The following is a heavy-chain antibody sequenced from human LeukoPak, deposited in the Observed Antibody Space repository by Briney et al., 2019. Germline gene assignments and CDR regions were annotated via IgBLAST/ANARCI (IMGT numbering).Heavy chain of an antibody. Sequence: ASVKVSCKASGYTFTGYFMHWVRQAPGQGPEWMGWINPNSGGTNYAQKFQGRVTMTRDTSISTAYMELSRLRSDDAAVYYCARVGRQLVNWFDPWGQGTLVTVSS. J-gene: IGHJ5*02. CDR2: INPNSGGT. CDR3: ARVGRQLVNWFDP. D-gene: IGHD6-6*01. CDR1: GYTFTGYF. V-gene: IGHV1-2*02.